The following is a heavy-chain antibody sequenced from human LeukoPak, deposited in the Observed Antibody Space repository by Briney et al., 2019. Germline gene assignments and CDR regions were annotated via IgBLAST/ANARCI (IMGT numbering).Heavy chain of an antibody. CDR2: IYYSGST. J-gene: IGHJ4*02. V-gene: IGHV4-39*01. CDR3: ARSSVSWGGNRFDY. CDR1: GGSISTGGYY. Sequence: SQTLSLTCTVSGGSISTGGYYWGWIRQPPGKGLEWIGSIYYSGSTYYNPSLKSRVTISVDTSKNQFSLKLSSVTAADTAVYYCARSSVSWGGNRFDYWGQGTLVTVSS. D-gene: IGHD4-23*01.